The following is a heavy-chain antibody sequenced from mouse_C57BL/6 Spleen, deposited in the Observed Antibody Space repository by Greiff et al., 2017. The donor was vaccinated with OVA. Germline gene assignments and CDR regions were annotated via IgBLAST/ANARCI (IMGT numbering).Heavy chain of an antibody. CDR1: GYTFTDYY. CDR3: ALYGNHWYFDV. J-gene: IGHJ1*03. CDR2: INPYNGGT. D-gene: IGHD2-1*01. V-gene: IGHV1-19*01. Sequence: VQLQQSGPVLVKPGASVKLSCKASGYTFTDYYMNWVKQSHGKSLEWIGVINPYNGGTSYNQKFKGKATLTVDKSSSTAYMELNSLTSEDSAVYYCALYGNHWYFDVWGTGTTVTVSS.